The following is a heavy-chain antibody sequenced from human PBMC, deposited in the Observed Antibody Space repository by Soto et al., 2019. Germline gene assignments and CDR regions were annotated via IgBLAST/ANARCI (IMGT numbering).Heavy chain of an antibody. CDR1: GFTFSSYS. D-gene: IGHD3-10*01. V-gene: IGHV3-48*01. Sequence: GGSLRLSCAASGFTFSSYSMNWVRQAPGKGLEWVSYISSSSSTIYYADSVKGRFTISGDNAKNSLYLQMNSLRAEDTAVYYCARALYGSGSEYYYYGMDVWGQGTTVTVSS. J-gene: IGHJ6*02. CDR3: ARALYGSGSEYYYYGMDV. CDR2: ISSSSSTI.